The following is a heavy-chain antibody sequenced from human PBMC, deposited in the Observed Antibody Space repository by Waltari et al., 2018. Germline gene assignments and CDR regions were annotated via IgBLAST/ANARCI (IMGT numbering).Heavy chain of an antibody. D-gene: IGHD6-19*01. CDR2: IYYSGST. V-gene: IGHV4-59*11. J-gene: IGHJ4*02. CDR3: ARVGAVAGWYYFDY. CDR1: GGPISSHY. Sequence: QVQLQESGPGLVKPSETLSLTCTVSGGPISSHYWSWIRQPPGKGLEWIGYIYYSGSTNYNPSLKSRVTISVDTSKNQFSLKLSSVTAADTAVYYCARVGAVAGWYYFDYWGQGTLVTVSS.